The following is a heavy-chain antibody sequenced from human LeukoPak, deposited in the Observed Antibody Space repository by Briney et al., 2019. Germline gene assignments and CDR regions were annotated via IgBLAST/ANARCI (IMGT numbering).Heavy chain of an antibody. J-gene: IGHJ4*01. CDR2: NYSDDDK. Sequence: GPTLVNAPQTLTLTCPFSGFAVSTSGVGVGWIRQPPGKALERLAINYSDDDKPYNPSLNRRLTLTKDTTQNQVVLTITHMDPVNTATDYWANLGGWFGARCFWYWGHGTLVTVSS. CDR1: GFAVSTSGVG. D-gene: IGHD3-3*01. CDR3: ANLGGWFGARCFWY. V-gene: IGHV2-5*02.